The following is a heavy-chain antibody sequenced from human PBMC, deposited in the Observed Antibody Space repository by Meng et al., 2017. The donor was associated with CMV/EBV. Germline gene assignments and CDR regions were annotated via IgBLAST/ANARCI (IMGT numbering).Heavy chain of an antibody. CDR1: GGSFSGYY. D-gene: IGHD1-26*01. J-gene: IGHJ5*02. CDR3: ARGVGGWFDP. Sequence: HVHRQQVGACLFKTSEPLSLTCAVYGGSFSGYYWSWIRQPPGKGLEWIGEINHSGSTNYNPSLKSRVTISVDTSKNQFSLKLSSVTAADTAVYYCARGVGGWFDPWGQGTLVTVSS. CDR2: INHSGST. V-gene: IGHV4-34*01.